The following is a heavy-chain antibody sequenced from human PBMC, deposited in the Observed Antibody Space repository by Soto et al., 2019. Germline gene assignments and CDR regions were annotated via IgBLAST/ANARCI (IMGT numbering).Heavy chain of an antibody. CDR2: IIPIFGTA. Sequence: GASVKVSCKASGGTFSSYAISWVRQAPGQGLEWMGGIIPIFGTANYAQKFQGRVTITADESTSTAYMELSSLRSEDTAVYYCATKQLGYCPNGVCYGFDYWGQGTLVTVSS. CDR1: GGTFSSYA. CDR3: ATKQLGYCPNGVCYGFDY. J-gene: IGHJ4*02. V-gene: IGHV1-69*13. D-gene: IGHD2-8*01.